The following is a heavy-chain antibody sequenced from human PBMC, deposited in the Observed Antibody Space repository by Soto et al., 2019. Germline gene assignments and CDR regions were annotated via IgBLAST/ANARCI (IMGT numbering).Heavy chain of an antibody. V-gene: IGHV3-21*01. CDR1: GFTFSSYS. CDR3: ARYCSSTSCYSGYYYYYMDV. J-gene: IGHJ6*03. Sequence: GGSLRLSCAASGFTFSSYSMNWVRQAPGKGLEWVSSISSSSSYIYYADSVKGRFTISRDNAKNSLYLQMNSLRAEDTAVYYCARYCSSTSCYSGYYYYYMDVWGKGTTVTVSS. CDR2: ISSSSSYI. D-gene: IGHD2-2*01.